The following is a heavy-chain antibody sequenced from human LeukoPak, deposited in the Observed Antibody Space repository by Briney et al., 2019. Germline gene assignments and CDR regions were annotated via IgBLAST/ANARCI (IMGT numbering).Heavy chain of an antibody. J-gene: IGHJ4*02. CDR3: ANSNPPRDY. CDR1: GFTFSSYA. Sequence: PGGSLRLSCAASGFTFSSYAMHWVRQAPGKGLEWVAVISYDGSNKYYADSVKGRFTISRDNAKNSLYLQMNSLRAEDTAVYYCANSNPPRDYWGQGTLVTVSS. CDR2: ISYDGSNK. D-gene: IGHD4-11*01. V-gene: IGHV3-30-3*01.